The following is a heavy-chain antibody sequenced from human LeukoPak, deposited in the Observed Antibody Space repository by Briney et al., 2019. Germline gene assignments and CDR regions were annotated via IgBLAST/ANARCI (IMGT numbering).Heavy chain of an antibody. D-gene: IGHD3-16*01. CDR3: ASLGSLGGPYFDY. V-gene: IGHV3-23*01. CDR2: ISNNGGYT. Sequence: GGSLRLSCAASGFTFSSSAMSWVRQAPGKGLEWVSAISNNGGYTYYADSVQGRFTISRDNSKSTLCLQMSSLRAEDTAVYYCASLGSLGGPYFDYWGQGTLVTVSS. CDR1: GFTFSSSA. J-gene: IGHJ4*02.